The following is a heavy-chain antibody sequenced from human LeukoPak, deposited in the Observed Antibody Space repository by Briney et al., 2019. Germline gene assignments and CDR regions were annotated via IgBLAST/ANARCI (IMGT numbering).Heavy chain of an antibody. D-gene: IGHD6-19*01. CDR1: GYTFTGYY. V-gene: IGHV1-2*02. Sequence: GASVKVSCKASGYTFTGYYMHWVRQAPGQGLEWMGWINPNSGGTNYAQKFQGRVTMTRDTSISTAYMELSRLRSDDTAVYYCARDDIAVAGPGDYWGQGTLVTASS. CDR3: ARDDIAVAGPGDY. CDR2: INPNSGGT. J-gene: IGHJ4*02.